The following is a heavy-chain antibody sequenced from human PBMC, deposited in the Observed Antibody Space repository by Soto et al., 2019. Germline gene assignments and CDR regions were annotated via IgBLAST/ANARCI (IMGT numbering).Heavy chain of an antibody. Sequence: QVHLVQSGAEVKKPGASVKVSCKASGYTFTNYGISWVRQAPGQGLEWMGWISTYDGDTNYAQKLHDRVSMTTDTSTTTAYMELGSLRSDDTAVYFCARDWYCIGTNCFDTFDIWGQGTMVTVSS. CDR1: GYTFTNYG. V-gene: IGHV1-18*01. CDR2: ISTYDGDT. J-gene: IGHJ3*02. D-gene: IGHD2-2*01. CDR3: ARDWYCIGTNCFDTFDI.